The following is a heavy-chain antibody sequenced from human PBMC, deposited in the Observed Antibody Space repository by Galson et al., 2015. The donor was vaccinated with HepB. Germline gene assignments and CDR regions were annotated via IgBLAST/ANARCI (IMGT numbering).Heavy chain of an antibody. D-gene: IGHD1-1*01. J-gene: IGHJ6*03. V-gene: IGHV1-69*13. Sequence: SVKVSCKASGGTFSSYAISWVRQAPGQGLEWMGGIIPIFGTANYAQKFQGRVTITADESTSTAYMELSSLRSEDTAVYYCARVEPPETTGTTETYYYYYYMDVWGKGTTVTVSS. CDR3: ARVEPPETTGTTETYYYYYYMDV. CDR1: GGTFSSYA. CDR2: IIPIFGTA.